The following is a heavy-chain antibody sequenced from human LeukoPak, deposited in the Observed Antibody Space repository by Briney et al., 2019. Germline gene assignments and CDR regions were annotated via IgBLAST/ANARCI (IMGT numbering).Heavy chain of an antibody. CDR2: ISYDGSNK. V-gene: IGHV3-30*01. Sequence: PGGSLRLSCAASGFTFSSYAMHWVRQAPGKGLEWVAVISYDGSNKYYADSVKGRFTISRDNSKNTLYLQMNSLRGEDTAVYYCARDSILDYWGQGTLVTVSS. CDR3: ARDSILDY. CDR1: GFTFSSYA. J-gene: IGHJ4*02.